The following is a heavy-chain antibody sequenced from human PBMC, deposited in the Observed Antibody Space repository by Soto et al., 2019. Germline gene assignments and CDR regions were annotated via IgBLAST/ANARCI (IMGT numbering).Heavy chain of an antibody. D-gene: IGHD6-19*01. J-gene: IGHJ4*02. V-gene: IGHV1-69*01. Sequence: QVQLVQSGAEVKKPGSSVKVSCKASGGTFSSYAISWVRQAPGQGLEWMGGIIPIFGTANYAQKFQGRVTITADESTRTAYLELSSLRSEDTAVYYCARSIAVAGTVMGALDYWGQGTLVTVSS. CDR3: ARSIAVAGTVMGALDY. CDR1: GGTFSSYA. CDR2: IIPIFGTA.